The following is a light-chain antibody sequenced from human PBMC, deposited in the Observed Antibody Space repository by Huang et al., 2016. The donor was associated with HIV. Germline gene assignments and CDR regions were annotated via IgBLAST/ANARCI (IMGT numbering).Light chain of an antibody. V-gene: IGKV1-NL1*01. Sequence: DIQMTQSPSSLSASVGDRITITCRASHDITNSLAWYQQKSGKAPKLLLYAASALESGVPSRFTGSGSGADYTLNISSLQPEDYASYYCQQYYSPPRTFGQGTKVET. CDR3: QQYYSPPRT. CDR1: HDITNS. CDR2: AAS. J-gene: IGKJ1*01.